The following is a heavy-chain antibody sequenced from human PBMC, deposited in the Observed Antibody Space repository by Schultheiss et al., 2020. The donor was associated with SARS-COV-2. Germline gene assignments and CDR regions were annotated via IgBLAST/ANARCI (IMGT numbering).Heavy chain of an antibody. J-gene: IGHJ6*02. CDR1: GFTFSSYS. V-gene: IGHV3-48*01. D-gene: IGHD3-10*01. CDR3: ARPPGVDTIYYYYYGMDV. CDR2: ISSSSSTI. Sequence: GESLKISCAASGFTFSSYSMNWVRQAPGKGLEWVSYISSSSSTIYYADSVKGRLTISRDNAKNSLYLQMNSLRAEDTAVYYCARPPGVDTIYYYYYGMDVWGQGTTVTVSS.